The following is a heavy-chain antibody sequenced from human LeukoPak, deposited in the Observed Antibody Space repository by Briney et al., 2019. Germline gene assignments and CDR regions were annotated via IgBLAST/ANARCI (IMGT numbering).Heavy chain of an antibody. D-gene: IGHD6-19*01. V-gene: IGHV4-4*09. J-gene: IGHJ4*02. CDR3: ASSSGWRSPLWY. CDR2: NYSSGST. Sequence: SETLSLTCTVSGGSISSYYWSWIRQPPGKGLEWIGYNYSSGSTNYNPSLKSRVTISVDTSKNQFSLKLSSVTAADTALYYCASSSGWRSPLWYWGQGTLVTVSS. CDR1: GGSISSYY.